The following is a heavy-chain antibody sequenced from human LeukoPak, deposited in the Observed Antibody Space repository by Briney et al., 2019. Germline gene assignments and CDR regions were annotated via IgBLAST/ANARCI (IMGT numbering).Heavy chain of an antibody. D-gene: IGHD3-22*01. CDR1: GYTFTSYG. CDR2: ISAYNGNT. CDR3: ARGGDYYDSSGYFDY. J-gene: IGHJ4*02. V-gene: IGHV1-18*01. Sequence: ASVKVSCEASGYTFTSYGISWVRQAPGQGLEWMGWISAYNGNTNYAQKLQGRVTMTTDTSTSTAYMELRSLRSDDTAVYYCARGGDYYDSSGYFDYWGQGTLVTVSS.